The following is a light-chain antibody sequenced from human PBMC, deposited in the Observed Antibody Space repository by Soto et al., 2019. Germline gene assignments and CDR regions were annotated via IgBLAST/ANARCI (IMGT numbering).Light chain of an antibody. CDR1: ETVATN. CDR2: GAS. Sequence: VMTQSAATLSVSPGERATLSCWASETVATNLAWYQQKPGQAPRLLISGASSRATGIPDRFSGTGSGTDFTLSISRLEPEDLAVYYCHQYGSSPGTFGQGTKVDIK. V-gene: IGKV3-20*01. CDR3: HQYGSSPGT. J-gene: IGKJ1*01.